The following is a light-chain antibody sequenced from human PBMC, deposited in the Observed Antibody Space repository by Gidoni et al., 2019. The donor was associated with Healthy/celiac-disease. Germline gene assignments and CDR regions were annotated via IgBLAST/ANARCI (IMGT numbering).Light chain of an antibody. CDR3: QQYDNISSSSFT. Sequence: GDRVTITCQASQDISNYLNWYQQKPEKAPKLLIYDASNLETGVPSRFSGSGAGTDFTFTISSLQPEDIATYYCQQYDNISSSSFTFGPGTKVDIK. J-gene: IGKJ3*01. V-gene: IGKV1-33*01. CDR1: QDISNY. CDR2: DAS.